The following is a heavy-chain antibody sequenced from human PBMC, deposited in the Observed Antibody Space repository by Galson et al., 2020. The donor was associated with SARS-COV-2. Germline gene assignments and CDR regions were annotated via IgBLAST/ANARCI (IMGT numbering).Heavy chain of an antibody. CDR1: GFSLSSNW. D-gene: IGHD1-26*01. Sequence: GESLMPHCAAPGFSLSSNWLTWVRQAPGKGPEWVASMNLDGSERYYVDPVKGRFTIFRDTAENSLYLQMNSLRVEDTATYYCARDGTWGQGTLVTVSS. V-gene: IGHV3-7*01. J-gene: IGHJ4*02. CDR2: MNLDGSER. CDR3: ARDGT.